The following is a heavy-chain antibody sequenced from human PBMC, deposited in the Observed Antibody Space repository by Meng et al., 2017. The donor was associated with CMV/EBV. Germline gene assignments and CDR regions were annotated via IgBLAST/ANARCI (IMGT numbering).Heavy chain of an antibody. V-gene: IGHV3-15*01. Sequence: GESLKISCAASGFTFSNAWMSWVRQAPGKGLEWVGRIKSKTDGGTTDYAAPVKGRFTISRDDSKNTLYLQMNSLKTEDTAVYYCARVGRYFVVLDYWGQGTLVTVSS. D-gene: IGHD3-9*01. CDR2: IKSKTDGGTT. CDR1: GFTFSNAW. CDR3: ARVGRYFVVLDY. J-gene: IGHJ4*02.